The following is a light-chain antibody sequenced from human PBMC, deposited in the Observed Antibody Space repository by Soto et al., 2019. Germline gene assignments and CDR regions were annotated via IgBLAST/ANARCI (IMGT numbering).Light chain of an antibody. V-gene: IGKV2-30*01. CDR1: QSLVYRDGNTH. J-gene: IGKJ1*01. CDR3: MQGTHWPPT. CDR2: MVS. Sequence: DVVLTQSPPSLPVTLGQPASISCRSSQSLVYRDGNTHLNWFQQRPGQSPRRLIYMVSTRDSGVPDRFSGSGSGTDFTLKISRVEAEDVGVYYFMQGTHWPPTFGQGTKVEIK.